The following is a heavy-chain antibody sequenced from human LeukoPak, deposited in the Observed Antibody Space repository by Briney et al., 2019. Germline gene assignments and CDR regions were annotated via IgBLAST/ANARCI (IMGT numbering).Heavy chain of an antibody. CDR2: IYYSGST. CDR3: ARALAARGFDP. Sequence: SETLSLTCTVSGGSLSSSSYYWGWIRQPPGKGLEWIGSIYYSGSTYYNPSLKSRVTISVDTSKNQFSLKLSSVTAADTAVYYCARALAARGFDPWGQGTLVTVSS. CDR1: GGSLSSSSYY. V-gene: IGHV4-39*01. J-gene: IGHJ5*02. D-gene: IGHD6-13*01.